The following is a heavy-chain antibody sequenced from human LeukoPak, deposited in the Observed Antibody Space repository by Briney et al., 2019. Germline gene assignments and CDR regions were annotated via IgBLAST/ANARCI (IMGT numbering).Heavy chain of an antibody. Sequence: GGSLRLSCAASGFTFSNAWMSWVRQAPGKGLEWVGRIKSKTDGGTTDYAAPVKGRFTISRDDSKNTLYLQMNSLKTEDTAVYYCTTDPTLQLLWFGESRDVWGKGTTVTVSS. V-gene: IGHV3-15*01. J-gene: IGHJ6*04. CDR3: TTDPTLQLLWFGESRDV. D-gene: IGHD3-10*01. CDR2: IKSKTDGGTT. CDR1: GFTFSNAW.